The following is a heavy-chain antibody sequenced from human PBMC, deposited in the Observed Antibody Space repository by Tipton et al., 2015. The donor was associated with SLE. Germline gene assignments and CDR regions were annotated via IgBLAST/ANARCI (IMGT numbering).Heavy chain of an antibody. V-gene: IGHV6-1*01. CDR1: GDSVSGNTAA. CDR3: ARVVPAAIPSRSPIGCNYAYYYYMDV. CDR2: TYYRSKWLS. D-gene: IGHD2-2*02. J-gene: IGHJ6*03. Sequence: GLVKPSQTLSLTCAISGDSVSGNTAAWNWIRLSPSRGLGWLGRTYYRSKWLSDYAPSVKNRIIISPDTSKNQFSLQLSSVTAADTAVYFCARVVPAAIPSRSPIGCNYAYYYYMDVWAKGTTVTVSS.